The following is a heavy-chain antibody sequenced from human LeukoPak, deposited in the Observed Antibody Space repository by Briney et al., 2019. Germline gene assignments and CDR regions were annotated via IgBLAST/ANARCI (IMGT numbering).Heavy chain of an antibody. J-gene: IGHJ4*01. CDR3: TKRVLDIPAAWIDY. V-gene: IGHV3-23*01. CDR1: GFTFSAYG. CDR2: IGSRNSDT. Sequence: GGSLRLSSAASGFTFSAYGMSWVRQAPGKGLELVSTIGSRNSDTYYTDSVKGRFTVSRDNSKNILFLQMNSLRAEDTVIDYCTKRVLDIPAAWIDYWGERSLVTVSS. D-gene: IGHD6-25*01.